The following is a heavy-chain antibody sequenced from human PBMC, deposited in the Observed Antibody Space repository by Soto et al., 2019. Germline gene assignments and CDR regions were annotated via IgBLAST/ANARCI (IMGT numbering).Heavy chain of an antibody. J-gene: IGHJ4*02. V-gene: IGHV3-23*01. CDR2: ISGSGGST. Sequence: GGSLRLSCAASGFTFSSYAMSWVRQAPGKGLEWVSAISGSGGSTYYADSVKGRFTISRDNSKNTLYLQMNSLRAEDTAVYYCAKPYYDFWSGYFQAYYFDYWGQGTLVTVSS. CDR1: GFTFSSYA. D-gene: IGHD3-3*01. CDR3: AKPYYDFWSGYFQAYYFDY.